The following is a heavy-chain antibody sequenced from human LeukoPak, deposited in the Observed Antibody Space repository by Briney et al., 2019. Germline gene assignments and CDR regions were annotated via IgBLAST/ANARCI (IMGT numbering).Heavy chain of an antibody. D-gene: IGHD3-10*01. J-gene: IGHJ5*02. CDR1: GYTFTSYY. Sequence: GASVKVSCKASGYTFTSYYMHWVRQAPGQGLEWMGIINPSGGSTSYAQKFQGRVTMTRDTSTSTVYMELSSLRSEDTAVYYCARVFPMVRGVVRYNRFDPWGQGTLVTVSS. V-gene: IGHV1-46*01. CDR3: ARVFPMVRGVVRYNRFDP. CDR2: INPSGGST.